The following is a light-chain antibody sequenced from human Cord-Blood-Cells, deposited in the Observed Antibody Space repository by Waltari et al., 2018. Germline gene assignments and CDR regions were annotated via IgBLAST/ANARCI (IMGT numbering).Light chain of an antibody. CDR2: EAS. CDR3: QQYDNLYT. Sequence: DIQMTQSPSSLSASVGDRVTITCQESQDISNYLNWYQQKPRKAHKLLIYEASNLETGVPTRFSGSGSRTDFTFTISRLQPEDIATYYCQQYDNLYTFGQGTKLEIK. V-gene: IGKV1-33*01. CDR1: QDISNY. J-gene: IGKJ2*01.